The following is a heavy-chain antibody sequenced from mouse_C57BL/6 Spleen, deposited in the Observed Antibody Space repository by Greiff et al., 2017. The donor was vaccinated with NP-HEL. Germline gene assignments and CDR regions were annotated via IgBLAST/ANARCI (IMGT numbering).Heavy chain of an antibody. D-gene: IGHD2-5*01. V-gene: IGHV1-54*01. Sequence: VQLQQSGAELVRPGTSVKVSCKASGYAFTNYLIEWVKQRPGQGLEWIGVTNPGSGGTNYNEKFKGKATLTADKSSSTAYMQLSSLTSEDSAVYFCARNSNFDYWGQGTTLTVSS. J-gene: IGHJ2*01. CDR3: ARNSNFDY. CDR2: TNPGSGGT. CDR1: GYAFTNYL.